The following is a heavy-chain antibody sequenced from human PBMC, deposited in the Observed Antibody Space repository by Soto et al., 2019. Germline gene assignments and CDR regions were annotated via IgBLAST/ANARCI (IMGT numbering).Heavy chain of an antibody. V-gene: IGHV4-61*01. CDR2: IYYSGST. Sequence: SETLSLTCTVSGGSVSSGSYYWSWIRQPPGKGLEWIGYIYYSGSTNYNPSLKSRVTISVDTSKNQFSLKLSSVTAADTAVYYCASWGLLVPAAEGAYYYYGMDVWGQGTTVTVSS. J-gene: IGHJ6*02. CDR1: GGSVSSGSYY. CDR3: ASWGLLVPAAEGAYYYYGMDV. D-gene: IGHD2-2*01.